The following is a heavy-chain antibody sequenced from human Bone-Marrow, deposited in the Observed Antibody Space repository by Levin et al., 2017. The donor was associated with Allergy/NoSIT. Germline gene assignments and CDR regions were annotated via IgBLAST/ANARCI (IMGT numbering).Heavy chain of an antibody. CDR1: GFTFSSYA. CDR3: ARPHYDFWSGPYYYYGMDG. V-gene: IGHV3-30-3*01. CDR2: ISYDGSNK. D-gene: IGHD3-3*01. J-gene: IGHJ6*02. Sequence: GGSLRLSCAASGFTFSSYAMHWVRQAPGKGLEWVAVISYDGSNKYYADSVKGRFTISRDNSKNTLYLQMNSLRAEDTAVYYCARPHYDFWSGPYYYYGMDGWGQGTTVTVSS.